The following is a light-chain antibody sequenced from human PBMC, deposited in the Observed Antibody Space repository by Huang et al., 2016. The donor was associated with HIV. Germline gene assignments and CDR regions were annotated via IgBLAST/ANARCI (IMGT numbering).Light chain of an antibody. CDR1: QSVLHSSNNKNY. CDR2: WAS. CDR3: QQYSTTPWT. V-gene: IGKV4-1*01. Sequence: DIVMTQSPDSLAVSLGERATINFKSSQSVLHSSNNKNYLTWYQQKPGQPPKLLIYWASTRESGVPDRFSGSGSGTDFTLTISGLQAEDVAVYYCQQYSTTPWTFGQGTKVEIK. J-gene: IGKJ1*01.